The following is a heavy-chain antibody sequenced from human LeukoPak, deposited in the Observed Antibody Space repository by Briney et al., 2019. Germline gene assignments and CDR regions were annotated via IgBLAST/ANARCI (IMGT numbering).Heavy chain of an antibody. CDR1: GFTFTTYW. CDR2: IKQDGSEK. J-gene: IGHJ4*02. V-gene: IGHV3-7*04. CDR3: ARDHHPFTA. Sequence: GGSLRLSCATSGFTFTTYWMTWVRRAPGKGLEWVANIKQDGSEKNYVDSVKGRFSISRDNAKNPLYLQMNSLRAEDTAVYYCARDHHPFTAWGQGTLVTVSS. D-gene: IGHD5-18*01.